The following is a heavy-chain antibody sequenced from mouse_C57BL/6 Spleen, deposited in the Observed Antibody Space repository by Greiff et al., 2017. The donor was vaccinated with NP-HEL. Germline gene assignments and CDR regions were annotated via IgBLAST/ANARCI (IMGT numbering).Heavy chain of an antibody. CDR1: GYTFTDHT. D-gene: IGHD1-1*01. CDR2: IYPRDGST. V-gene: IGHV1-78*01. CDR3: ARKESYYGSSYGFAY. J-gene: IGHJ3*01. Sequence: VQLQESDAELVKPGASVKISCKVSGYTFTDHTIHWMKQRPEQGLEWIGYIYPRDGSTKYNEKFKGKATLTADKSSSTAYMQLNSLTSEDSAVYFCARKESYYGSSYGFAYWGQGTLVTVSA.